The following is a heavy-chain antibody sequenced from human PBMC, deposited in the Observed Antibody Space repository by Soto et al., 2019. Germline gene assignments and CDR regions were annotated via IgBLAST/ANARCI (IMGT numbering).Heavy chain of an antibody. D-gene: IGHD3-3*01. V-gene: IGHV3-7*01. Sequence: EVQLVESGGGLVQPGGSLRLSCAASGFTFSSYWMSWVRQAPGKGLEWVANIKQDGSEKYYVDSVKGRFTISRDNAKNSLYLQMNSLRAEDTAVYYCARDTFWSGYYPFDYWGQVTLVTVSS. CDR2: IKQDGSEK. J-gene: IGHJ4*02. CDR1: GFTFSSYW. CDR3: ARDTFWSGYYPFDY.